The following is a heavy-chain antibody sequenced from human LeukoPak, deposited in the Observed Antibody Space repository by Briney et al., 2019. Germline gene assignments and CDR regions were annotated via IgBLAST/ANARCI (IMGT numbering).Heavy chain of an antibody. CDR3: ARGGIAVAGIDYFDY. Sequence: PSETLSLTCTVSGGSISSSSYYWGWIRQPPGKGLEWIGRIYYSGSTYYNPSLKSRVTISIDTSKNQFSLKLSSVTAADTAVYYCARGGIAVAGIDYFDYWGQGTLVTVSS. CDR2: IYYSGST. V-gene: IGHV4-39*01. D-gene: IGHD6-19*01. J-gene: IGHJ4*02. CDR1: GGSISSSSYY.